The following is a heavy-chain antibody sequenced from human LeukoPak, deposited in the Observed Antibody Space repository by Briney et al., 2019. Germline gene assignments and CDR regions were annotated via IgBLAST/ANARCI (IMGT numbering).Heavy chain of an antibody. CDR1: GFTFSNAW. D-gene: IGHD1-26*01. CDR3: TTGESMVGTTIHVRWAD. CDR2: IKSKTAGGTT. J-gene: IGHJ4*02. V-gene: IGHV3-15*01. Sequence: GGSLRLSCAASGFTFSNAWMTWVRPAPGKGLEWVGRIKSKTAGGTTDYAAPVKGRFTISRDDSKNTLYLQMNSLKTADTAVYYCTTGESMVGTTIHVRWADWGQGTLVTVSS.